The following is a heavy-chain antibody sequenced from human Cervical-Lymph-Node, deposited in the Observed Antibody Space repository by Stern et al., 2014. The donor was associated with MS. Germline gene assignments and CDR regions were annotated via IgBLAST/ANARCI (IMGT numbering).Heavy chain of an antibody. V-gene: IGHV1-2*02. CDR1: GYRFTDYY. Sequence: QVQLVQSGAEVKKPGASVKVSCRASGYRFTDYYIHWVRQAPGQGLEWMGWINSHIGVKNYAQRFKGRVTMTGDTSISTAYMELSGLTSDDTAVYYCARYKGYSASWPLDNWGQGTLVTVSS. D-gene: IGHD6-13*01. CDR3: ARYKGYSASWPLDN. CDR2: INSHIGVK. J-gene: IGHJ4*02.